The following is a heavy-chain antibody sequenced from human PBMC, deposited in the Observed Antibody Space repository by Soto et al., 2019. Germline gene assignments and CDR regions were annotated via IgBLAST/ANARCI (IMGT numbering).Heavy chain of an antibody. D-gene: IGHD1-7*01. CDR2: INPGDSDT. J-gene: IGHJ6*02. Sequence: GESLKISCKGSGYNFGNYWIGWVRQMPGKGLEWMGVINPGDSDTRYRPSFQGQVTKSADQSISTAYLQWSSLKASDTAVYYCARQHTSNWNSPNYYYYYGMDVWGQGAPVTVS. V-gene: IGHV5-51*01. CDR1: GYNFGNYW. CDR3: ARQHTSNWNSPNYYYYYGMDV.